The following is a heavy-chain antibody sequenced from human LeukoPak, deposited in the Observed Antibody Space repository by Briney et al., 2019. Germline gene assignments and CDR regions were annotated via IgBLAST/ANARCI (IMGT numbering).Heavy chain of an antibody. CDR3: ARYYGSGSYAVDY. CDR1: GFTFRSYC. J-gene: IGHJ4*02. Sequence: GGSLRLSCAASGFTFRSYCMHWVRQAPGKGLVWVSRINSDGSSTSYADSVKGRFTISRDDAKNTLYLQMNSLRAEDTAVYYCARYYGSGSYAVDYWGQGTLVTVS. CDR2: INSDGSST. D-gene: IGHD3-10*01. V-gene: IGHV3-74*01.